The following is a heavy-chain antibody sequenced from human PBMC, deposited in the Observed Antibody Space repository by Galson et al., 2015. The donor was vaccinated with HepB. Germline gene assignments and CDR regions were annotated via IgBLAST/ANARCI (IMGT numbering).Heavy chain of an antibody. J-gene: IGHJ4*02. D-gene: IGHD5-18*01. CDR2: IIPIFGTA. CDR3: ARDGGYSYAQYYFDY. CDR1: GGTFSSYA. Sequence: SVKVSCKASGGTFSSYAISWVRQAPGQGLEWMGGIIPIFGTANYAQKFQGRVTITADKSTSTAYMELSSLRSEGTAVYCCARDGGYSYAQYYFDYWGQGTLVTVSS. V-gene: IGHV1-69*06.